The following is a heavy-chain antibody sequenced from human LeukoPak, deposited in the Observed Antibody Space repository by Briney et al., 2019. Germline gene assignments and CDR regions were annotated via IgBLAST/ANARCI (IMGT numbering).Heavy chain of an antibody. CDR3: AREYCSGGSCSTRGDY. D-gene: IGHD2-15*01. J-gene: IGHJ4*02. V-gene: IGHV1-18*01. Sequence: GASVKVSCKASGYTFTSYGISWVRQAPGQGLEWMGWISAYNGNTNYAQKLQGRVTMTTDTSTSTAYMELRSLRSDDTAVYYCAREYCSGGSCSTRGDYWGQGTLVTVSS. CDR1: GYTFTSYG. CDR2: ISAYNGNT.